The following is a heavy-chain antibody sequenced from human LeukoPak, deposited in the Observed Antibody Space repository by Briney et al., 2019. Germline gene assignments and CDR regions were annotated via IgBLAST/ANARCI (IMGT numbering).Heavy chain of an antibody. Sequence: PSQTLSLTCTVSGGSISSGGYYWSWIRQHPGKGLEWIGYIYYSGSTNYNPSLKSRVTISVDTSKNQFSLKLSSVTAADTAVYYCARWEWLRTYGMDVWGQGTTVTVSS. V-gene: IGHV4-31*03. CDR2: IYYSGST. J-gene: IGHJ6*02. CDR3: ARWEWLRTYGMDV. CDR1: GGSISSGGYY. D-gene: IGHD5-12*01.